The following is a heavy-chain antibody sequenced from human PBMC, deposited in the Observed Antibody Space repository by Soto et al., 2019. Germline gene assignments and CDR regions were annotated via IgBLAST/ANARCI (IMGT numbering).Heavy chain of an antibody. Sequence: GGSLRLSCAASGFTLKNYYIHWVRQAPGKGLVWVARINSDGSSTRYADSVKGRFTISRDNAKNTLYLQMNSVRGEDTAVYYCARDLGHYYGSGSYFDAFDIWGQGTMVTVSS. CDR3: ARDLGHYYGSGSYFDAFDI. V-gene: IGHV3-74*01. D-gene: IGHD3-10*01. CDR2: INSDGSST. CDR1: GFTLKNYY. J-gene: IGHJ3*02.